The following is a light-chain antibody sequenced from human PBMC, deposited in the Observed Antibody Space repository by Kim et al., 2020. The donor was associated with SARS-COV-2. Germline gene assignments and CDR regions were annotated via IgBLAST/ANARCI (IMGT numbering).Light chain of an antibody. V-gene: IGLV3-21*04. J-gene: IGLJ1*01. Sequence: VAPRKTARITCGGDNIGLKSVHWYQQKPGQAPLLVIYYDSDRPSGIPERFSGSNSGNTATLTISRVEAGDEGDYYCQVWDGISEFVFGTGTKVTVL. CDR1: NIGLKS. CDR2: YDS. CDR3: QVWDGISEFV.